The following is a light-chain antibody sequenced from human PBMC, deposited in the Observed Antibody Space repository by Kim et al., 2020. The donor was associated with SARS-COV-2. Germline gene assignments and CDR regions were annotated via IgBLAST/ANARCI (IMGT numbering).Light chain of an antibody. V-gene: IGLV2-14*03. Sequence: QSVLTQPASVSGSPGQSITISCTGTSSDVGNYNYVSWYQQHPGKAPKLMIYDVSNRPSGVSIRFSGSKSGNTASLTISGLQAEDEAHYYCSSYTSSSTVVFGGGTQLTVL. CDR1: SSDVGNYNY. CDR3: SSYTSSSTVV. CDR2: DVS. J-gene: IGLJ3*02.